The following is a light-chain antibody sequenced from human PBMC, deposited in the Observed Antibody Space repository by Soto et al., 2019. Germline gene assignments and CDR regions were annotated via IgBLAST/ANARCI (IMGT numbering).Light chain of an antibody. J-gene: IGLJ2*01. V-gene: IGLV2-14*03. CDR2: DVI. Sequence: QSALTQPASVSGSPRQSITISCTGTSSDVGSYNSVSWYQQYPGNAPKLLIFDVINRPSGVSDRFSGSKSGNTASLTISGLQAEDEADYYCNSYTSSSTLVVFGGGTKLTVL. CDR1: SSDVGSYNS. CDR3: NSYTSSSTLVV.